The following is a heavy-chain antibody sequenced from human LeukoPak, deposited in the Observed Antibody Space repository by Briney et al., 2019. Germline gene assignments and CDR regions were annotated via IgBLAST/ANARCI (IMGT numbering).Heavy chain of an antibody. CDR3: ASTGTVVTHDHY. CDR1: GITFSSYG. D-gene: IGHD4-23*01. V-gene: IGHV3-30*03. J-gene: IGHJ4*02. Sequence: GGSLRLSCAASGITFSSYGMHWVRQAPGKGLEWVAVISHDGSIKYYEDSVKGRFTISRDNSKNTLYLQMNSLRAEDTAVYYCASTGTVVTHDHYWGQGTLVTVSS. CDR2: ISHDGSIK.